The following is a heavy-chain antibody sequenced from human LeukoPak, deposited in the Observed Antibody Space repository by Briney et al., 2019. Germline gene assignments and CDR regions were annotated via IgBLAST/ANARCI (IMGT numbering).Heavy chain of an antibody. Sequence: PSETLSLTCTVSGGSISSYYWSWIRQPPGKGLEWIGYIYYSGSTNYNPSLKSRVTISVDTSKNQFSLKLSSVTAADTAVYYCARDGSGLFDPWGQGTLVTVSS. D-gene: IGHD3-10*01. CDR2: IYYSGST. J-gene: IGHJ5*02. CDR1: GGSISSYY. V-gene: IGHV4-59*12. CDR3: ARDGSGLFDP.